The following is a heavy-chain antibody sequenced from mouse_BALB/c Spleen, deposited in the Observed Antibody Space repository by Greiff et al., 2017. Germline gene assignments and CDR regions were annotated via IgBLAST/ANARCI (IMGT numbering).Heavy chain of an antibody. D-gene: IGHD3-1*01. CDR3: ARQLGLRVFAY. Sequence: DVKLVESGGGLVKPGGSLKLSCAASGFTFSDYYMYWVRQTPEKRLEWVATISDGGSYTYYPDSVKGRFTISRDNAKNNLYLQMSSLKSEDTAMYYCARQLGLRVFAYWGQGTLVTVSA. CDR1: GFTFSDYY. J-gene: IGHJ3*01. V-gene: IGHV5-4*02. CDR2: ISDGGSYT.